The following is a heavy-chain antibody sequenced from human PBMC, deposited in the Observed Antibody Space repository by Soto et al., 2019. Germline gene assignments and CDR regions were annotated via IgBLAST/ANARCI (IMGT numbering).Heavy chain of an antibody. Sequence: TGGSLRLSCAAAGFIFSSYGMNWVRQAPGKGLEWVSYISSSSSTIYYADSVKGRFTISRDNAKNSLYLQMNSLRDEDTAVYYCARFHYGDSPGWGQGTLVTVSS. J-gene: IGHJ4*02. D-gene: IGHD4-17*01. CDR1: GFIFSSYG. CDR2: ISSSSSTI. CDR3: ARFHYGDSPG. V-gene: IGHV3-48*02.